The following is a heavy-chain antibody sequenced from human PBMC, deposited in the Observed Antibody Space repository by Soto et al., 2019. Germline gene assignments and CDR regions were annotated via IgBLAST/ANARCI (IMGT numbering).Heavy chain of an antibody. CDR2: INHLETT. CDR1: GASITFGGYS. CDR3: ARGGGSDSFDY. V-gene: IGHV4-30-2*01. D-gene: IGHD1-26*01. J-gene: IGHJ4*02. Sequence: SETLSLTCTVSGASITFGGYSWSWIRQTPGKGLEWIGYINHLETTFYNPSFESRLTLSIDRAKNQFSFKLHSMSAADRAVYFCARGGGSDSFDYWGQGILVTVSS.